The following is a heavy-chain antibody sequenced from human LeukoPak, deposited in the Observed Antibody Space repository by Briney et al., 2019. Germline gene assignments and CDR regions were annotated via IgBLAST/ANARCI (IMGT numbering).Heavy chain of an antibody. J-gene: IGHJ5*02. CDR2: IYHSGST. CDR3: ARDGAPKSIAARPGQNWFDP. V-gene: IGHV4-38-2*02. D-gene: IGHD6-6*01. CDR1: GYSISSGYY. Sequence: SETLSLTCTVSGYSISSGYYWGWIRQPPGKGLEWIGSIYHSGSTYYNPSLKSRVTISVDTSKNQFSLKLSSVTAADTAVYYCARDGAPKSIAARPGQNWFDPWGQGTLVTVSS.